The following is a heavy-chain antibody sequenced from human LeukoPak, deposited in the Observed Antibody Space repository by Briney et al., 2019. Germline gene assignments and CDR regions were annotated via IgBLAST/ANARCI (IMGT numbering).Heavy chain of an antibody. CDR2: VFHSGNT. CDR1: GGSITSSLYH. Sequence: SETLSLICSVSGGSITSSLYHWGWLRQAPGKGLQWIGNVFHSGNTYYSPSLQSRVAISIDTSKNRFSLKLTSVTAADTAVYYCARQIVGTSWNYYYSYIDVWGNGTSVSVSS. CDR3: ARQIVGTSWNYYYSYIDV. V-gene: IGHV4-39*01. D-gene: IGHD1-1*01. J-gene: IGHJ6*03.